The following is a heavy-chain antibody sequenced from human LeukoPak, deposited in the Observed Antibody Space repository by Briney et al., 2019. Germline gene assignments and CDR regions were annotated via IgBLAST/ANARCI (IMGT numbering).Heavy chain of an antibody. CDR1: GGSFSGYY. CDR2: INRSGST. CDR3: ARDNSYGSGTFYYYYAMDV. Sequence: PSETLSLTCGVYGGSFSGYYWSWIRQPPGKGLEWIGEINRSGSTNYNPSLKSRVTISVDTSKNQFSLRLSSVTAADTAVYYCARDNSYGSGTFYYYYAMDVWGQGTTVAVSS. V-gene: IGHV4-34*01. D-gene: IGHD3-10*01. J-gene: IGHJ6*02.